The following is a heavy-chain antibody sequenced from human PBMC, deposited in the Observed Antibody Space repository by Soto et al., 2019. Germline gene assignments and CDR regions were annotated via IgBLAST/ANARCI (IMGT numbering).Heavy chain of an antibody. V-gene: IGHV4-31*03. Sequence: QVQLQESGPGLVKPSQTLSLTCTVSGGSISSGGYYWSWIRQHPGKGLEWIGYIYYSGSTYYNPSLKSRVTISVDTSNNQFSLKLSSLTAADTAVYYCARHMRYCSGGSCYGPSWCDPWGQGTLVTVSS. D-gene: IGHD2-15*01. CDR3: ARHMRYCSGGSCYGPSWCDP. CDR1: GGSISSGGYY. J-gene: IGHJ5*02. CDR2: IYYSGST.